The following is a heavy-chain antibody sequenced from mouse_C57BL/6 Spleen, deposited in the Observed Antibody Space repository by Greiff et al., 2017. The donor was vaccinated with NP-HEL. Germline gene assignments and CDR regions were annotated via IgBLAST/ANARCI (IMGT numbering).Heavy chain of an antibody. J-gene: IGHJ3*01. CDR1: GYTFTSYW. D-gene: IGHD2-12*01. CDR2: IHPNSGST. V-gene: IGHV1-64*01. Sequence: QVQLQQSGAELVKPGASVKLSCKASGYTFTSYWMHWVKQRPGQGLEWIGMIHPNSGSTNYNEKFKSKATLTVDKSSSTAYMQLSSLTSEDSAVYYCARWGAYSPLAYWGQGTLVTVSA. CDR3: ARWGAYSPLAY.